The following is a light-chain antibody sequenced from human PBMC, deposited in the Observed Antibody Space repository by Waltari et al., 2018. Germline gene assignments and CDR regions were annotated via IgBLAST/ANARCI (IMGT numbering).Light chain of an antibody. CDR1: QTVRTY. Sequence: IVFTQSPATLSLSPGGRATLSCRASQTVRTYLAWYQQKPGQAPRLRIFDASSRATGIPAKFSGSGSGTDFTLTVSNLEPEDFAIYYCQQRSNWPYTFGQGTRVEIK. J-gene: IGKJ2*01. V-gene: IGKV3-11*01. CDR2: DAS. CDR3: QQRSNWPYT.